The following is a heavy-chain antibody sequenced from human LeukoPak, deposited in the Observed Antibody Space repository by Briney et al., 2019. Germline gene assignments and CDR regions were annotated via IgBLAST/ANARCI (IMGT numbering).Heavy chain of an antibody. D-gene: IGHD2-15*01. J-gene: IGHJ3*02. Sequence: SETLSLTCAGSGGSISSSNWCSWVRQPPGRGLEWSGEIYHSGSTNYNPSLKSRVTISVDKSKNQFSLKLSSVAAADTAVYYCARRPFSCSGGSFSRDAFAIWGQSTMVTVSS. CDR1: GGSISSSNW. CDR3: ARRPFSCSGGSFSRDAFAI. V-gene: IGHV4-4*02. CDR2: IYHSGST.